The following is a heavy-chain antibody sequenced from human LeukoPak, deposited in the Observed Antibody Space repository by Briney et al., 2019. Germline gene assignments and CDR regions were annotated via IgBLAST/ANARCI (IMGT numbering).Heavy chain of an antibody. CDR3: ARDLEAGSAAAAAGY. D-gene: IGHD6-13*01. V-gene: IGHV1-69*13. J-gene: IGHJ4*02. CDR2: IIPIFGTA. CDR1: GGTFSIYA. Sequence: SVKVSCKASGGTFSIYAIGWVRQAPGQGLEWMGGIIPIFGTANYAQKFQGRVTITADESTSTAYMELSSLRSEDTAVYYCARDLEAGSAAAAAGYWGQGTLVTVSS.